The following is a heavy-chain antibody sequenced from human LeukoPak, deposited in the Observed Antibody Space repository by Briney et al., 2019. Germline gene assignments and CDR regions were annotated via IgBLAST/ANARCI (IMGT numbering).Heavy chain of an antibody. J-gene: IGHJ4*02. D-gene: IGHD7-27*01. CDR3: AREVIGNWGGYDY. Sequence: SQTLSLTCTVSGGSISSGSYYWSWIRQPAGKGLEWIGRIYTSGSTNYNPSLKNRVTISVDTSKNQFSLKLSSVTAADTAVYYCAREVIGNWGGYDYWGQGTLVTVSS. CDR2: IYTSGST. V-gene: IGHV4-61*02. CDR1: GGSISSGSYY.